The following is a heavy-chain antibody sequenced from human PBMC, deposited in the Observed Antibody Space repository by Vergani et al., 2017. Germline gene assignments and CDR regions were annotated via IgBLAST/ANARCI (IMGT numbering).Heavy chain of an antibody. CDR2: ISYDGSNK. Sequence: QVQLVESGGGVVQHGRSLRLSCAASGFTFSSYGMHWVRQAPGKGLEWVAVISYDGSNKYYADSVKGRFTISRDNSKNTLYLQMNSLRAEDTAVYYCARANSGWYILDYWGQGTLVTVSS. V-gene: IGHV3-30*03. CDR1: GFTFSSYG. J-gene: IGHJ4*02. CDR3: ARANSGWYILDY. D-gene: IGHD6-19*01.